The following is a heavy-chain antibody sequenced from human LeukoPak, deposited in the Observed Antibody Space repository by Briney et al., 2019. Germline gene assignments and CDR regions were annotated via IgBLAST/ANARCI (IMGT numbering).Heavy chain of an antibody. D-gene: IGHD1-26*01. Sequence: GASVKVSCMASGYAFSTSGITWVRQAPGRGLEWMGWIIAVNGNTSYAQKFLDRLTLTTDTATSTAYMELGSLTSDDTAVYFCTRSLVFWGQGTQVTVSS. V-gene: IGHV1-18*01. CDR2: IIAVNGNT. CDR3: TRSLVF. J-gene: IGHJ4*02. CDR1: GYAFSTSG.